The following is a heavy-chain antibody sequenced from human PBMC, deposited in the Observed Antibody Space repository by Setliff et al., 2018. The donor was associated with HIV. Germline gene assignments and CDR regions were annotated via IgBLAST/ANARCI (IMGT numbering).Heavy chain of an antibody. CDR1: GFTFSSYA. Sequence: GGSLRLSCAASGFTFSSYAMSWVRQAPGKSLEWVSAINGDNTYYKDSVKGRFTISRDNSKNTLFLQMNSLRVEDTAIYYCAKEGLGSEYFDYWGQGTLVTVSS. V-gene: IGHV3-23*01. D-gene: IGHD3-9*01. J-gene: IGHJ4*02. CDR2: INGDNT. CDR3: AKEGLGSEYFDY.